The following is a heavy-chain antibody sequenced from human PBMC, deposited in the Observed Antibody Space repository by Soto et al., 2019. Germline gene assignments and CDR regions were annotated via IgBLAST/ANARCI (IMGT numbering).Heavy chain of an antibody. V-gene: IGHV4-61*01. J-gene: IGHJ6*02. Sequence: PSETLSLTCTVSGGSVSSGSYYWSWIRQPPGKGLEWIGYIYYSGSTNYNPSLKSRVTISVDTSKNQFSLKLSSVTAADTAVYYWASFPRTCISTSCYSYYYGMDVGGQGTTVTVSS. D-gene: IGHD2-2*02. CDR1: GGSVSSGSYY. CDR2: IYYSGST. CDR3: ASFPRTCISTSCYSYYYGMDV.